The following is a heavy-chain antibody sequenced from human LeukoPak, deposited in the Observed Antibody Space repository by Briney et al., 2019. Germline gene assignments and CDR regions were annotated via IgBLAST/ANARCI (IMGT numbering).Heavy chain of an antibody. V-gene: IGHV4-4*02. J-gene: IGHJ4*02. Sequence: GTLRLSCAASGFTFSTYGMSWVRQAPGKGLEWIGSIYHSGSTNYSPSLKSRVTISVNKSNNQFSLKLSSVTAADTAVYYCARSGGIMGATLYYWGQGTLVTVSS. CDR2: IYHSGST. CDR1: GFTFSTYG. CDR3: ARSGGIMGATLYY. D-gene: IGHD1-26*01.